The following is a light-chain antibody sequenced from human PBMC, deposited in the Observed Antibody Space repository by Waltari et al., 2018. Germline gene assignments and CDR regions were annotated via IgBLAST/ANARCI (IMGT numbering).Light chain of an antibody. Sequence: DIQMTQSPSTLSASVGDRVTITCRASQGINAWLAWYQQKPGKAPKLLIYKASNLESGVPSRFSGSGSGTEFTLTISSLQPGDFATYYCQQYYNYWTFGQGTKVEIK. CDR1: QGINAW. J-gene: IGKJ1*01. V-gene: IGKV1-5*03. CDR3: QQYYNYWT. CDR2: KAS.